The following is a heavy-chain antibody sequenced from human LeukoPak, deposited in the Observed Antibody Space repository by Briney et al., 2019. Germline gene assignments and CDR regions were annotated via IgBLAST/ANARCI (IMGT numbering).Heavy chain of an antibody. V-gene: IGHV4-34*01. D-gene: IGHD2-2*01. CDR1: GGSFSGYY. CDR2: INHSGST. J-gene: IGHJ4*02. Sequence: PSETLSLTCAVYGGSFSGYYWSWIRQPPGKGLEWIGEINHSGSTNYNPSLESRVTISVDTSKNQFSLKLSSVTAADTAVYYCARGSGRGIVVVPAATYYFDYWGQGTLVTVSS. CDR3: ARGSGRGIVVVPAATYYFDY.